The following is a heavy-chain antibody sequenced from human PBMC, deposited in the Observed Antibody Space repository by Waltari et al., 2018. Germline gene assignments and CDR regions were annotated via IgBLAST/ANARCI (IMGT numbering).Heavy chain of an antibody. CDR2: INPYNGDT. Sequence: QLVQSGAAVKKPGASVKVACNASGYIFSNYGITWVRKAPGQGLEWMGWINPYNGDTKYEQNLQGRVTMTTDTSTTTAYMEIRTLRSDDTAIYYCARDDVNRSNFGGFWGQGTLVTVSS. J-gene: IGHJ4*02. D-gene: IGHD3-16*01. V-gene: IGHV1-18*01. CDR1: GYIFSNYG. CDR3: ARDDVNRSNFGGF.